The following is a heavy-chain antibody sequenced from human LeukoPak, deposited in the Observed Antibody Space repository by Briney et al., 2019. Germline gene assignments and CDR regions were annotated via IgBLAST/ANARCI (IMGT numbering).Heavy chain of an antibody. D-gene: IGHD6-13*01. V-gene: IGHV3-33*01. Sequence: PGGSLTLSCAASGFTFGDYGIHWVRQAPGKGLEWVAFIWYDSSNKFYADSVKGRFTISRDNSKDTLYLQMGSLRAEDTAVYYCGRDPSRSRRAGVDYWGQGTLVTVSS. CDR3: GRDPSRSRRAGVDY. CDR2: IWYDSSNK. J-gene: IGHJ4*02. CDR1: GFTFGDYG.